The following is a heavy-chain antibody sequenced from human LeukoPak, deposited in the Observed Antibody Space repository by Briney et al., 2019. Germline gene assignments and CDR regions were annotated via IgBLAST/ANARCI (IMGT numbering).Heavy chain of an antibody. CDR3: ARGDYYDSSGYYVDAFDI. V-gene: IGHV3-7*04. D-gene: IGHD3-22*01. CDR1: GFTVSSNY. J-gene: IGHJ3*02. Sequence: TGGSLRLSCAASGFTVSSNYMSWVRQARGKGGEWVANIKHDGSEKFYVDSVKGPFTISRDNAKNSLHLQMNSLRAEETAIYYCARGDYYDSSGYYVDAFDIWGQGTMVTVSS. CDR2: IKHDGSEK.